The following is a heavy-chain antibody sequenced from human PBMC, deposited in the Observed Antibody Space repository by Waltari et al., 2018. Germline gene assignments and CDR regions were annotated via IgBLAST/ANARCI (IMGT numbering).Heavy chain of an antibody. CDR1: GGSISRGSYY. D-gene: IGHD4-17*01. V-gene: IGHV4-61*09. CDR2: IYTSGST. Sequence: QVQLQESGPGLVKPSQTLSLTCTVSGGSISRGSYYWSWIRQPAGTGLEWIGYIYTSGSTNYNPSLKSRVTISVDTSKNQFSLKLSSVTAADTAVYYCAREDYGGDYWGQGTLVTVSS. CDR3: AREDYGGDY. J-gene: IGHJ4*02.